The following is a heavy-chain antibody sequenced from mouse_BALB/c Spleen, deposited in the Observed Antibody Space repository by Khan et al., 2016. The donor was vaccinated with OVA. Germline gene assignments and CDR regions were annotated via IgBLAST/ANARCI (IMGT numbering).Heavy chain of an antibody. Sequence: QVQLQQSGTELVRPGASVKLSCKASGYTFTNYWINWVKQRPGQGLEWIGNIYPSDGCTNYNQKFKDKATLTVDKSSSTASMQLNSPTSEDSAVDYCTSEGADVSSFAYWGQGTLVTVSA. CDR1: GYTFTNYW. V-gene: IGHV1-69*02. CDR2: IYPSDGCT. J-gene: IGHJ3*01. CDR3: TSEGADVSSFAY. D-gene: IGHD6-1*01.